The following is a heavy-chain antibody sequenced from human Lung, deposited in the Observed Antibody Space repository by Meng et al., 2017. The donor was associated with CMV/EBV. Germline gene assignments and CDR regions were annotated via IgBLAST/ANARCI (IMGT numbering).Heavy chain of an antibody. CDR3: AGQGGGGVGGANTLDY. CDR1: EYSFTNYW. D-gene: IGHD1-26*01. Sequence: KVSXKASEYSFTNYWIGWVRQMPGKGLEWMGIIYPADSDTKYSPSFQGQVTISADKSINTAYLQLSSLKASDTAMYYCAGQGGGGVGGANTLDYCGQGXLVTFSS. CDR2: IYPADSDT. V-gene: IGHV5-51*01. J-gene: IGHJ4*02.